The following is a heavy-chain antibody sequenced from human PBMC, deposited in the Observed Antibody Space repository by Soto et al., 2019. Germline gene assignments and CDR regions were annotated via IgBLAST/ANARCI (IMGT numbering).Heavy chain of an antibody. CDR1: GFTFSSYG. Sequence: GGSLRLSCAASGFTFSSYGMHWVRQAPGKGLEWVAVIWYDGSNKYYADSVKGRFTISRDNSKNMLYLQMNSLRAEDTAVYYCARDGAYGDTYYYYGMDVWGQGTTVTVSS. J-gene: IGHJ6*02. CDR3: ARDGAYGDTYYYYGMDV. V-gene: IGHV3-33*01. D-gene: IGHD4-17*01. CDR2: IWYDGSNK.